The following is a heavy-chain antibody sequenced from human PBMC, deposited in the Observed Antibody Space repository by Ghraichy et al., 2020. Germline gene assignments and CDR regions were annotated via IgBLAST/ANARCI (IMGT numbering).Heavy chain of an antibody. CDR1: GYTFSSYD. CDR2: IHPNGNT. J-gene: IGHJ3*02. Sequence: VKVSCKASGYTFSSYDIYWVRQATGQGRGLEWMGWIHPNGNTAYAHKFQGRVTMTRSTSTSTAYVELNSLRSEDTAVYYCARGYSRMTAFDIWGQGTMVTVTS. D-gene: IGHD4-11*01. V-gene: IGHV1-8*01. CDR3: ARGYSRMTAFDI.